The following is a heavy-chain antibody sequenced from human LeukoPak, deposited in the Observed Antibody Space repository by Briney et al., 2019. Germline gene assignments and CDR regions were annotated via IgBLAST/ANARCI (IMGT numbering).Heavy chain of an antibody. D-gene: IGHD6-19*01. V-gene: IGHV7-4-1*02. Sequence: ASVKVSCKASGYTFTSYAMNWVRQAPGQGLEWMGWINTNTGNPTYAQGFTGRFVFSLDTSVSTAYLQISSLKAEDTAVYYCARDDTGYSSGWSKDFDYWGQGTLVTVSS. CDR1: GYTFTSYA. J-gene: IGHJ4*02. CDR3: ARDDTGYSSGWSKDFDY. CDR2: INTNTGNP.